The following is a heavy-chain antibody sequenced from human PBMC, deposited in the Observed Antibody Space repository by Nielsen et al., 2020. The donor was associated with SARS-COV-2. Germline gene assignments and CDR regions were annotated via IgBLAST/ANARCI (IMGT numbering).Heavy chain of an antibody. CDR1: GFTFSSYG. CDR3: ATRYDSSGYYFLDAFDI. Sequence: GESLKISCAASGFTFSSYGMHWVRQAPGKGLEWVAVIWYDGSNKYYADSVKGRFTISRDNSKNTLYLQMNSLRAEDTAVYYCATRYDSSGYYFLDAFDIWGQGTMVTVSS. D-gene: IGHD3-22*01. J-gene: IGHJ3*02. CDR2: IWYDGSNK. V-gene: IGHV3-33*01.